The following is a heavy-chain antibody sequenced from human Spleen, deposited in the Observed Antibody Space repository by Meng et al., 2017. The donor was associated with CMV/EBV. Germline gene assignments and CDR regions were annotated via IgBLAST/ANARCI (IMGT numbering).Heavy chain of an antibody. D-gene: IGHD4-11*01. CDR1: GGSISSSNW. CDR3: ARVVGFGSFIHYSNYYYYGMDV. CDR2: IYHSGST. V-gene: IGHV4-4*02. Sequence: SETLSLTCAVSGGSISSSNWWSWVRQPPGKGLEWIGEIYHSGSTNYNPSLKSRVTISVDKSKNQFSLKLSSVTAADTAVYYCARVVGFGSFIHYSNYYYYGMDVWGQGTTVTVSS. J-gene: IGHJ6*02.